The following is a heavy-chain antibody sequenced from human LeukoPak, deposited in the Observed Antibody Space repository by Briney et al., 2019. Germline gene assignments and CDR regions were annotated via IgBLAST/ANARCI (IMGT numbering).Heavy chain of an antibody. V-gene: IGHV4-59*08. D-gene: IGHD3-9*01. CDR1: GGSISSYY. J-gene: IGHJ4*02. Sequence: PSETLSLTCTVSGGSISSYYWSWIRQPPGKGLEWIGYIYYSGSTNCNPSLKSRVTISVDTSKNQFSLKLRSVTAADTAVYYCARMYYDILTGLYHFDYWGQGTLVTVSS. CDR2: IYYSGST. CDR3: ARMYYDILTGLYHFDY.